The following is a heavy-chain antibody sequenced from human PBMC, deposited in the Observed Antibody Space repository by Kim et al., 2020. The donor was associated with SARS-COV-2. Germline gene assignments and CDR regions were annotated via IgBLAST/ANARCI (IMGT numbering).Heavy chain of an antibody. J-gene: IGHJ4*02. Sequence: GGSLRLSCAASGFTFSSYWMSWVRQAPGKGLEWVANIKQDGSEKYYVDSVKGRFTISRDNAKNSLYLQMNSLRAEDTAVYYCARDPPAYSSSWFDYWGQGTLVTVSS. D-gene: IGHD6-13*01. CDR3: ARDPPAYSSSWFDY. CDR2: IKQDGSEK. CDR1: GFTFSSYW. V-gene: IGHV3-7*03.